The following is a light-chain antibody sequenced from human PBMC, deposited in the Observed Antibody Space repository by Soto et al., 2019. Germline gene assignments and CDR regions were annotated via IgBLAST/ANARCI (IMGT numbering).Light chain of an antibody. CDR1: QGITNY. V-gene: IGKV1-33*01. CDR2: GAS. CDR3: QQYDSVFT. J-gene: IGKJ5*01. Sequence: DIQVTQSPSSLSASVGDRVTITCQASQGITNYLNWYQQKPGKAPKLLIYGASNLETGVPSRFSGSGSRTDFTFTISSLQAEDIATYFCQQYDSVFTFGQGTRVEIK.